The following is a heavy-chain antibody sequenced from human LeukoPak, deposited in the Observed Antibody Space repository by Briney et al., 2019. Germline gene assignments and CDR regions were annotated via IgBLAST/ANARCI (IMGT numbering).Heavy chain of an antibody. CDR2: IYTSGST. CDR3: ARADYDSSGSNWFDP. CDR1: GGSISSGSYY. V-gene: IGHV4-61*02. D-gene: IGHD3-22*01. J-gene: IGHJ5*02. Sequence: SETLSLTCTVSGGSISSGSYYWSWIRRPAGEGLEWIGRIYTSGSTNYNPSLKSRVTISVDTSKNQFSLKLSSVTAADTAVYYCARADYDSSGSNWFDPWGQGTLVTVSS.